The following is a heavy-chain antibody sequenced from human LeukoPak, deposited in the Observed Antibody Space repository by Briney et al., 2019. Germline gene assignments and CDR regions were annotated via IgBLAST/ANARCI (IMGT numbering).Heavy chain of an antibody. Sequence: GRSLRLSCAASGFTFSTYSMNWVRQAPGKGLEWVSYITSSSSTIYYADSVKGRFTISRDNAKNSLYLQMNSLRDEDTAVYYCARVDWMIGAFDIWGQGTMVTVSS. CDR1: GFTFSTYS. CDR2: ITSSSSTI. D-gene: IGHD3-22*01. V-gene: IGHV3-48*02. CDR3: ARVDWMIGAFDI. J-gene: IGHJ3*02.